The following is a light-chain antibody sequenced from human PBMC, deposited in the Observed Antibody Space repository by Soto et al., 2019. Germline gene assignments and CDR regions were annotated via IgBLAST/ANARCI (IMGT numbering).Light chain of an antibody. CDR1: SSDVGYNY. V-gene: IGLV2-14*01. J-gene: IGLJ2*01. CDR3: SSYTGSSTLV. CDR2: EVS. Sequence: QSALTQPASVSGSPGQSITISCTGTSSDVGYNYVSWYQHHPGKAPKLMIYEVSNRPSGVSNRFSGSKSGNTASLTISGLQAEDEADYHCSSYTGSSTLVFGGGTKVTVL.